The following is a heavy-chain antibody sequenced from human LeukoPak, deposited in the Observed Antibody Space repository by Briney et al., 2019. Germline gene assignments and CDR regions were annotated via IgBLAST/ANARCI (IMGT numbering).Heavy chain of an antibody. D-gene: IGHD2-2*01. CDR3: ARDPLGYCSSTRCYVDAFDI. Sequence: SVEVSCKASGGTFSSYSISWVRQAPGQGLEWMGGIIPIFGTPNYAQKFQGRVTITTDDSTNTAYMELRSLRSEDTAVYYCARDPLGYCSSTRCYVDAFDIWGQGTMVTVSS. CDR1: GGTFSSYS. CDR2: IIPIFGTP. J-gene: IGHJ3*02. V-gene: IGHV1-69*05.